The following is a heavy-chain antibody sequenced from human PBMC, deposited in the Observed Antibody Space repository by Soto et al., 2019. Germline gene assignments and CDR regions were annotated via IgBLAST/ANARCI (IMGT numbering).Heavy chain of an antibody. D-gene: IGHD3-10*01. Sequence: QVQLVQSGAEVKKPGSSVKVSCKASGGTFSSYAISWVRQAPGQGLEWMGGIIPIFGTANYAQKFQGRVTITADKSTSTAYMELSSLRSEDTAVYYCARSAMVRGRGVRGGMDVWGQGTTVTVSS. V-gene: IGHV1-69*06. CDR1: GGTFSSYA. J-gene: IGHJ6*02. CDR2: IIPIFGTA. CDR3: ARSAMVRGRGVRGGMDV.